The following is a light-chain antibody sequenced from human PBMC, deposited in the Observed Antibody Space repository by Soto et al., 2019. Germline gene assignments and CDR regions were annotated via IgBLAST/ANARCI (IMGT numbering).Light chain of an antibody. J-gene: IGKJ1*01. Sequence: EIVMTQSPATLYVSPGERATLSCRASQSVSSTLAWYQQKPGQAPRLLIYGASTRATGIPARFSGSGSGTEFTLTISSLQSEDFAVYYCQQYNQWPPWTFGQGTKVEIK. V-gene: IGKV3-15*01. CDR3: QQYNQWPPWT. CDR2: GAS. CDR1: QSVSST.